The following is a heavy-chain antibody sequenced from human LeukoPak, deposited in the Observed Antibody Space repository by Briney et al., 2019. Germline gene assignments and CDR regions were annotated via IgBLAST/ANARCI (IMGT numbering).Heavy chain of an antibody. CDR1: GFAIKSQA. CDR2: ISGVGDG. J-gene: IGHJ4*02. D-gene: IGHD4-17*01. Sequence: GGSLRLSCTDSGFAIKSQAMSWVRQAPGKGLGWVSAISGVGDGYYAESVKGRFTIFRDNSRNTVFLQLNRLRAEDSAVYYCANLYGDKDEKWGQGTLVTVSS. CDR3: ANLYGDKDEK. V-gene: IGHV3-23*01.